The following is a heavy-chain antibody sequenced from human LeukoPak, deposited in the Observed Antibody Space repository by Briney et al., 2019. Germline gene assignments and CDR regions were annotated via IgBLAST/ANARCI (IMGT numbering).Heavy chain of an antibody. Sequence: GGSLRLSCVASAFTFSDYYMSWIRQAQGKGLEWVSYISSSGRTIYYADSVKGRFTISRDNAKNSLYLQMNSLRAEDTAVYYCARHYCDYHNVAVYWGQGTLVTVSS. D-gene: IGHD4-17*01. CDR1: AFTFSDYY. J-gene: IGHJ4*02. CDR2: ISSSGRTI. CDR3: ARHYCDYHNVAVY. V-gene: IGHV3-11*04.